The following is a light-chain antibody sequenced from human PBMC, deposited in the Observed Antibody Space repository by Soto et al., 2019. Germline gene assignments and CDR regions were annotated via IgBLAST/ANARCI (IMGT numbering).Light chain of an antibody. CDR2: DAS. CDR3: QQRSNWPT. V-gene: IGKV3-11*01. J-gene: IGKJ5*01. CDR1: QSVSSY. Sequence: EIVLTQSPATLSSSPGERATLSCRASQSVSSYLAWYQHKPGQAPRLLIYDASNRATGIPARFSGSGSGTDFTLTISSLEPEDFAVYYCQQRSNWPTFGQGTRLEIK.